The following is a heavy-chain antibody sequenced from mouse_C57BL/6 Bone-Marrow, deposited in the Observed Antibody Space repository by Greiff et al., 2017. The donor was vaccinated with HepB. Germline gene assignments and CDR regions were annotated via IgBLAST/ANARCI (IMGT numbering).Heavy chain of an antibody. J-gene: IGHJ1*03. CDR3: AREITTVVATDWYFDV. CDR1: GYTFTGYW. V-gene: IGHV1-9*01. D-gene: IGHD1-1*01. Sequence: QVQLKESGAELMKPGASVKLSCKATGYTFTGYWIEWVKQRPGHGLEWIGEILPGSGSTNYNEKFKGKATFTADTSSNTAYMQLSSLTTEDSAIYYCAREITTVVATDWYFDVWGTGTTVTVSS. CDR2: ILPGSGST.